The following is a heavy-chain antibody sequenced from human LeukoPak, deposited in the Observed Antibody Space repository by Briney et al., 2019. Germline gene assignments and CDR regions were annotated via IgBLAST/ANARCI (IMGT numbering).Heavy chain of an antibody. D-gene: IGHD2-15*01. CDR3: ARALGATLDY. CDR2: VHLSGTS. J-gene: IGHJ4*02. CDR1: GGSILTSNW. Sequence: SGTLSLTCAVSGGSILTSNWWSWVRQPPGKGLEWIGEVHLSGTSNYNPSLKSRVSMSIDKSKNQLSLKLTSVTAADTAMYYCARALGATLDYWGQGTLVTVSS. V-gene: IGHV4-4*02.